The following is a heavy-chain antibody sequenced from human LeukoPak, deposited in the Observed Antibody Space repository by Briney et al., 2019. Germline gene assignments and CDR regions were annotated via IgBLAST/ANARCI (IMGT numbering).Heavy chain of an antibody. V-gene: IGHV4-59*01. CDR3: ARDRVGQQLVGRNYYYYYMDV. D-gene: IGHD6-13*01. CDR1: AGSISSYY. J-gene: IGHJ6*03. Sequence: SETLSLTCTVAAGSISSYYWSCIRQPPGKGLEWIGYTYYSGSTNYNPSLKSRVTISVDTSKNQFSLKLRSVTAADTAVYYCARDRVGQQLVGRNYYYYYMDVWGKGTTVTISS. CDR2: TYYSGST.